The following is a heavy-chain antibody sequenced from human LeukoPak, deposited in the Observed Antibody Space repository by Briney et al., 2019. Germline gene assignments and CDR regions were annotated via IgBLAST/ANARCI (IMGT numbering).Heavy chain of an antibody. CDR3: ARAPEYYYDSSGYPVRNAFDI. CDR2: FDPEDGET. CDR1: GYTLTELS. Sequence: ASVKVSCKVSGYTLTELSMHWVRQAPGKGLEWMGGFDPEDGETIYAQKFQGRVTMTEDTSTDTAYMELSSLRSEDTAVYYCARAPEYYYDSSGYPVRNAFDIWGQGTMVTVSS. V-gene: IGHV1-24*01. D-gene: IGHD3-22*01. J-gene: IGHJ3*02.